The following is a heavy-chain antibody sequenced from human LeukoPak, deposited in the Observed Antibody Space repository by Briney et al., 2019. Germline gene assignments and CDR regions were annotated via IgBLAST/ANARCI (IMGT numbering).Heavy chain of an antibody. D-gene: IGHD3-10*01. CDR3: AREPMYYYGSGSYYYAFDI. J-gene: IGHJ3*02. CDR1: GGSISSYY. V-gene: IGHV4-4*07. CDR2: IYTSGST. Sequence: SETLSLTCTVSGGSISSYYWSWIRQPAGKGLEWIGRIYTSGSTNYNPSLKSRVTMSVDTSKNQFSLKLSSVTAADTAVYYCAREPMYYYGSGSYYYAFDIWGQGTMVTVSS.